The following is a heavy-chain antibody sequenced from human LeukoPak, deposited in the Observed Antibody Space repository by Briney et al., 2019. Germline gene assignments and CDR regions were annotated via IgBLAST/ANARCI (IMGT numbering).Heavy chain of an antibody. Sequence: GGCLRLSCATSGFTFSSYAMHWVRQAPGKGLEWVALISYDGGNKYYADSVKGRFTISRDNSKNTLYLQMTSLRAEDTAVCYCARDADIAVAGHFDYWGQGTLVTVSS. J-gene: IGHJ4*02. CDR1: GFTFSSYA. V-gene: IGHV3-30*04. D-gene: IGHD6-19*01. CDR3: ARDADIAVAGHFDY. CDR2: ISYDGGNK.